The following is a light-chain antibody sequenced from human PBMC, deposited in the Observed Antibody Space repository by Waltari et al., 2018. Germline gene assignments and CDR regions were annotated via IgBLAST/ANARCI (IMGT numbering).Light chain of an antibody. V-gene: IGKV3-11*01. CDR3: QQRNNWPLT. CDR2: DTS. Sequence: EIVLTQHPATVSLSPGERAILSCRASQSVSGDLACYQQKPGQAPRLLLYDTSISATGIPARFSGRGSGTDFTLTISSLEPEDFAVDYCQQRNNWPLTFGGGTKVEIK. J-gene: IGKJ4*01. CDR1: QSVSGD.